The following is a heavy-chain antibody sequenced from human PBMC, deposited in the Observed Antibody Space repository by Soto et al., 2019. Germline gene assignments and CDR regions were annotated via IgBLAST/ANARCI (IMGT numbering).Heavy chain of an antibody. Sequence: QVQLQESGPGLVKPSETLSLTCTVSGGSVSSGSYYWSWIRQPPGKGLEWIGYIYYSGSTDYNPSLKSRVSISVDTSKNQFSLKLSSVTAADTAVYYCAWIGGYSYGLPPYFDYWGQGTLVTVSS. D-gene: IGHD5-18*01. V-gene: IGHV4-61*01. CDR1: GGSVSSGSYY. CDR3: AWIGGYSYGLPPYFDY. CDR2: IYYSGST. J-gene: IGHJ4*02.